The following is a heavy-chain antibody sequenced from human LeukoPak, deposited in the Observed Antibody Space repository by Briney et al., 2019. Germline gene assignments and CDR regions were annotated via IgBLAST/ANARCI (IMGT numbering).Heavy chain of an antibody. CDR3: ASLGLTIGFDH. D-gene: IGHD3-10*01. CDR1: GYTFTAYY. J-gene: IGHJ4*02. V-gene: IGHV1-2*02. CDR2: INPNNGGT. Sequence: GASVKVSCKTSGYTFTAYYVHWVRQVPGQGLEWMGWINPNNGGTNYAQKSQGRVTMTSDTSISSAYMELTRLTSDDTAVYYCASLGLTIGFDHWGQGTLVTVSS.